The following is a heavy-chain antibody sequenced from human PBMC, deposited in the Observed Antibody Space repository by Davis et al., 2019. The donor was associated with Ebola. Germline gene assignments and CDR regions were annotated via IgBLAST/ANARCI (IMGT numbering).Heavy chain of an antibody. V-gene: IGHV4-39*01. D-gene: IGHD1-20*01. CDR1: GGSISSSSYY. J-gene: IGHJ6*02. CDR2: IYYSGST. Sequence: SETLSLTCTVSGGSISSSSYYWGWIRQPPGKGLEWIGSIYYSGSTYYNPSLKSRVTISVDTSKNQFSLKLSSVTAADTAVYYCATAPAITGTAGYYYYYGMDVWGQGTTVTVSS. CDR3: ATAPAITGTAGYYYYYGMDV.